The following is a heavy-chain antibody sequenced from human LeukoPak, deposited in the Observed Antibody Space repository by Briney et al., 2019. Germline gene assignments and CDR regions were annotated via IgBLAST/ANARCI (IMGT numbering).Heavy chain of an antibody. D-gene: IGHD3-3*01. J-gene: IGHJ4*02. V-gene: IGHV3-66*01. Sequence: GGSLRLPCAASGFTVSSNYMSWVRQAPGKGLEWVSVIYSGGSTYYADSVKGRFTISRDNSKNTLYLQMNSLRAEDTAVYYCARGPDFWSGYYTFDYWGQGTLVTVSS. CDR3: ARGPDFWSGYYTFDY. CDR2: IYSGGST. CDR1: GFTVSSNY.